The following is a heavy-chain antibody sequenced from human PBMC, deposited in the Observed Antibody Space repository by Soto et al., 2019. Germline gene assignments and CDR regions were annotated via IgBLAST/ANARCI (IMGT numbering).Heavy chain of an antibody. CDR2: MNPNSGDT. J-gene: IGHJ4*02. V-gene: IGHV1-8*01. CDR3: ATQGVAVDLDY. Sequence: VQLVQSGAAVKKPGASVKVSCKASGYTFTSYDINWVRQSAGQGLEWMGWMNPNSGDTDYAQKFPGRVTMTRNTSITPAYMELSSLRSEDTAVYYCATQGVAVDLDYWGQGTLVTVSS. CDR1: GYTFTSYD. D-gene: IGHD6-19*01.